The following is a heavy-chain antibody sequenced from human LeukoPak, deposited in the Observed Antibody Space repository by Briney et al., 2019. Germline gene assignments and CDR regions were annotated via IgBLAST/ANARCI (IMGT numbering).Heavy chain of an antibody. CDR3: ATGGLAAAGLRGTIDY. Sequence: ASVKVSCKVSVYTLTELSMHWVRQAPGKGLEWMGGFDPEDGEAIYAQKFQGRVTMTEDTSTDTAYMELSSLRSEDTAVYYCATGGLAAAGLRGTIDYWGQGTLVTVSS. D-gene: IGHD6-13*01. CDR2: FDPEDGEA. V-gene: IGHV1-24*01. J-gene: IGHJ4*02. CDR1: VYTLTELS.